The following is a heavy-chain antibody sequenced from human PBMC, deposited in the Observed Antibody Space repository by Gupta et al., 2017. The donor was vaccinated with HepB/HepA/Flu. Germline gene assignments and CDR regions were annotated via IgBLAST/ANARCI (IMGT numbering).Heavy chain of an antibody. CDR1: GVTSDDYA. CDR3: AKELAGSDGMDV. CDR2: ISGDGGST. V-gene: IGHV3-43*02. J-gene: IGHJ6*02. D-gene: IGHD6-25*01. Sequence: EVQLVESGGGVVQPGGSLRLSCAASGVTSDDYAMHWVRQAPGKGREWVSLISGDGGSTYYADSVKGRFTISRDNSKNSLYLQMNSLRTEDTALYYCAKELAGSDGMDVWGQGTTVTVSS.